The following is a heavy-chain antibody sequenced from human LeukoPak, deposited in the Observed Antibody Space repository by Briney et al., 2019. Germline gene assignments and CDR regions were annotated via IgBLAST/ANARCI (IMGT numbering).Heavy chain of an antibody. CDR2: IIPIFGTA. CDR3: ARDGLRIAAAGSRKNDAFDI. D-gene: IGHD6-13*01. J-gene: IGHJ3*02. V-gene: IGHV1-69*13. Sequence: GASVKVSCKASGGTFNSHVINWVRQAPGQGLEWMGGIIPIFGTANYKQKFQGRVTITADESTSTAYMELSRLRSDDTAVYYCARDGLRIAAAGSRKNDAFDIWGQGTMVTVSS. CDR1: GGTFNSHV.